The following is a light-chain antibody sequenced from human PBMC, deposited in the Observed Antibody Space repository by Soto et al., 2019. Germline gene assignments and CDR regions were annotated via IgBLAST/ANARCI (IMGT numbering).Light chain of an antibody. CDR3: QQYYAYSWT. V-gene: IGKV1-5*03. CDR1: QSISSW. Sequence: DIQMTQSPSTLSASVGDRVTITCRGSQSISSWLAWYQQKPGKAPKLLIYQASSLESEVPSRFSGSGSGTEFTLVINSLQPDDFATYYCQQYYAYSWTFGQGTKVEIK. J-gene: IGKJ1*01. CDR2: QAS.